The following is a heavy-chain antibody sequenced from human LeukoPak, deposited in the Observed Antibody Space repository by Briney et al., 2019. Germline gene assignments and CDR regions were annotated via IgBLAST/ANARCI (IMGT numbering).Heavy chain of an antibody. CDR1: GGSISNTNW. D-gene: IGHD3-16*01. V-gene: IGHV4-4*02. CDR3: ARGEIYPLWV. CDR2: VSLAGQT. Sequence: SETLSLTCDVSGGSISNTNWWSWVRQPPGQGLEWIGEVSLAGQTNYNPSLNGRVTMSLDESTNQVSLKLTSVTAADTAFYYCARGEIYPLWVWGQGTLVTVSS. J-gene: IGHJ4*02.